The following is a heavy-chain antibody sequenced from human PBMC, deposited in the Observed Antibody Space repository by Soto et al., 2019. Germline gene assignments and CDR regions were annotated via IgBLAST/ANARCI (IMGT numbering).Heavy chain of an antibody. CDR1: GGSISSYY. D-gene: IGHD3-22*01. J-gene: IGHJ4*02. Sequence: SETLSLTCTVSGGSISSYYWSWIRQPPGKGLEWIGFISYGGSTYYSASLKSRFTISVDTSKNQFSLNLSFVTAADTAVYYCARHRDYYDSSGYSLDYWGQGTPVTVSS. CDR2: ISYGGST. V-gene: IGHV4-59*08. CDR3: ARHRDYYDSSGYSLDY.